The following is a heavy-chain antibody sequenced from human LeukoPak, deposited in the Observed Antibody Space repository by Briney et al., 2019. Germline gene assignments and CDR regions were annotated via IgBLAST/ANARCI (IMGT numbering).Heavy chain of an antibody. D-gene: IGHD3-3*01. J-gene: IGHJ3*02. CDR3: ARRYLRFLEWLSPKHSDSSAFDI. CDR2: IYPGDSDT. Sequence: GESLKISCKGSGYSFTSYWIGWVRQMPGKGLEWMGIIYPGDSDTRYSPSFQGQVTISADKSISTAYLQWSSLKASDTAMYYCARRYLRFLEWLSPKHSDSSAFDIWGQGTIVTVSS. V-gene: IGHV5-51*01. CDR1: GYSFTSYW.